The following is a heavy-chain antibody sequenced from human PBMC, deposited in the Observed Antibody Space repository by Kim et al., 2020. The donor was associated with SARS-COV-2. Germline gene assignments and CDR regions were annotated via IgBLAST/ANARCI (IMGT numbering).Heavy chain of an antibody. V-gene: IGHV3-9*01. CDR3: VKDAGGSYSFDY. J-gene: IGHJ4*02. Sequence: GGSLRLSCAASGFTFGDYTMHWVRQAPGKGLEWVSSIIWNSATIGHADSVRGRFTISRDNAKKSLYLQMNSLKPEDTALYYCVKDAGGSYSFDYWGRGTLVTVSS. D-gene: IGHD6-6*01. CDR1: GFTFGDYT. CDR2: IIWNSATI.